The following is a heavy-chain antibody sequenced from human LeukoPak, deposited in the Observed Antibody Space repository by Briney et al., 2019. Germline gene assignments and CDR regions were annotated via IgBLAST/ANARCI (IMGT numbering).Heavy chain of an antibody. CDR1: GGTFSSYA. J-gene: IGHJ6*02. V-gene: IGHV1-69*13. Sequence: SVKVSCKASGGTFSSYAISWVRQAPGQGLEWMGGIIPIFGTANYAQKFQGRVTITADESTSTAYMELSSLRSEDTAVYYCARRHYYDSSSAIGMDVWGQGTTVAVSS. D-gene: IGHD3-22*01. CDR3: ARRHYYDSSSAIGMDV. CDR2: IIPIFGTA.